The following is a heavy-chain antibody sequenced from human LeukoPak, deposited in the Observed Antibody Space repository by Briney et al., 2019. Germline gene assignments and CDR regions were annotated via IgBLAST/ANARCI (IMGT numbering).Heavy chain of an antibody. D-gene: IGHD6-13*01. CDR3: ARLAAAGTAVI. Sequence: ASVKVSCKASGGTYSSYAISWVRQAPGQGLEWMGRIIPILGIANYAQKFQGRVTITADKSTSTAYMELSSLRSEDTAVYYCARLAAAGTAVIWGQGTMVTVSS. J-gene: IGHJ3*02. CDR2: IIPILGIA. V-gene: IGHV1-69*04. CDR1: GGTYSSYA.